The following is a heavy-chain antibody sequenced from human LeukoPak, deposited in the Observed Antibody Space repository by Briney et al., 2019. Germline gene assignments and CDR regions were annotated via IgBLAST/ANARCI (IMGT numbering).Heavy chain of an antibody. CDR3: ARVTGHYCSSTSCQKYYYYYMDV. CDR1: GGSISSHY. V-gene: IGHV4-59*11. CDR2: IYYSGST. D-gene: IGHD2-2*01. Sequence: SETLSLTCTVSGGSISSHYWSWIRQPPGKGLEWIGCIYYSGSTNYNPSLKSRVTISVDTSKNQFSLKLSSVTAADTAVYYCARVTGHYCSSTSCQKYYYYYMDVWGKGTTVTVSS. J-gene: IGHJ6*03.